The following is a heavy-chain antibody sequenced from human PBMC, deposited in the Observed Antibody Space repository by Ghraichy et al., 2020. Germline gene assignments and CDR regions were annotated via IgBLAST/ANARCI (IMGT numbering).Heavy chain of an antibody. D-gene: IGHD4-17*01. CDR3: AREPPYGDYALDS. J-gene: IGHJ4*02. Sequence: GESLRLSCAASGFTFSSYSMNWVRQAPGKGLEWVSYINSGSSSISYADSLRGRFTVSRDNAKKSLYLQINSLRGDDTAVYYCAREPPYGDYALDSWGQGTLVTVSS. CDR1: GFTFSSYS. CDR2: INSGSSSI. V-gene: IGHV3-48*01.